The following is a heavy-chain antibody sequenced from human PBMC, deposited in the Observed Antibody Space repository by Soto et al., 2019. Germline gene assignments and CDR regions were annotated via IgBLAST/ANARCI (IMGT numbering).Heavy chain of an antibody. D-gene: IGHD1-1*01. J-gene: IGHJ4*02. CDR3: ARGWREFDY. CDR1: GGSISRGGYS. CDR2: IYHSEST. Sequence: SETLSLTCAVSGGSISRGGYSWSWIRQPPGKGLEWIGYIYHSESTYYNPSLKNRVTISVDRSKNQFSLKLSSVTAAATAVYYCARGWREFDYWGQGTLVTVSS. V-gene: IGHV4-30-2*01.